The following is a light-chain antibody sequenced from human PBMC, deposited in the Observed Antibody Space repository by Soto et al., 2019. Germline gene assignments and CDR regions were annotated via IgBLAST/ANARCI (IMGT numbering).Light chain of an antibody. CDR2: DSS. V-gene: IGKV3D-7*01. J-gene: IGKJ5*01. Sequence: EIVLTQSPATLSLSPGERATLSCRASQSLSSNFLAWYQQKPGQPPRLLIYDSSTRATGFPDRFSGSGSGTEFTLTINSLQAEDCAVYYCQQYYNWPRTFGQGTRLQI. CDR3: QQYYNWPRT. CDR1: QSLSSNF.